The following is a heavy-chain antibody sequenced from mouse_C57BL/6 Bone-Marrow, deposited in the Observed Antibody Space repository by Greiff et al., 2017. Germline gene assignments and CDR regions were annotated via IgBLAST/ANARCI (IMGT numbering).Heavy chain of an antibody. Sequence: VKLVESGAELARPGASVKLSCKASGYTFTSYGISWVKQRTGQGLEWIGEIYPRSGNTYYNEKFKGKATLTADKSSSTAYMELRSLTSEDSAVYFCARSDSNYFDYWGQGTTLTVSS. CDR2: IYPRSGNT. J-gene: IGHJ2*01. V-gene: IGHV1-81*01. CDR1: GYTFTSYG. CDR3: ARSDSNYFDY. D-gene: IGHD2-5*01.